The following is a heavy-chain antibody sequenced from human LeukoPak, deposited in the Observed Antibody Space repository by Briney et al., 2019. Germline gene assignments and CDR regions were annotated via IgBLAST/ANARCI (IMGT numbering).Heavy chain of an antibody. V-gene: IGHV3-33*01. J-gene: IGHJ4*02. D-gene: IGHD3-22*01. CDR2: IWYDGSNK. CDR3: ARGSYSSGYYYVPPPQNFDY. CDR1: GFTFSSYG. Sequence: GGSLRLSCAASGFTFSSYGMHWVRQAPGKGLEWVAVIWYDGSNKYYADSVKGRFTISRDNSKNTLYLQMNSLRAEDTAVYYCARGSYSSGYYYVPPPQNFDYWGQGTLVTVSS.